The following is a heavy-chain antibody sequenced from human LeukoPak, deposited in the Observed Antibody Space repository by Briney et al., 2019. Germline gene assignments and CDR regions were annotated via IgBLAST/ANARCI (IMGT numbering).Heavy chain of an antibody. Sequence: SETLSLTCTVSGGSISSSNYYWGWIRQPPGKGLEWIGTIYYSGSTYYNPSLKSRVTISVDTSKNQFSLKLSSVTAADTAVYYCARSSESYDSSGYYSYYFDYWGQGTLVTVSS. D-gene: IGHD3-22*01. V-gene: IGHV4-39*07. J-gene: IGHJ4*02. CDR3: ARSSESYDSSGYYSYYFDY. CDR1: GGSISSSNYY. CDR2: IYYSGST.